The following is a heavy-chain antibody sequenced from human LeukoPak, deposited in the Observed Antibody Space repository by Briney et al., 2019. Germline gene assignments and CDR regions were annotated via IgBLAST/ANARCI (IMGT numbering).Heavy chain of an antibody. CDR2: IYTSGST. Sequence: PSQTLSLTCTVSGGSISSHYWSWIRQPAGKGLEWIGRIYTSGSTSYNPSLKSRVTMSVDTSKNQFSLKLSSVTAADTAVYYCARGPNRITMMIGDAFDIWGQGTMVTISS. J-gene: IGHJ3*02. D-gene: IGHD3-22*01. CDR1: GGSISSHY. CDR3: ARGPNRITMMIGDAFDI. V-gene: IGHV4-4*07.